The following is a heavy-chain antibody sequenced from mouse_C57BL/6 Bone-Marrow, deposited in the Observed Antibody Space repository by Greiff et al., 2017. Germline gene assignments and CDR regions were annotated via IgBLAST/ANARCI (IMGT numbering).Heavy chain of an antibody. V-gene: IGHV1-15*01. Sequence: QVQLKQSGAELVRPGASVTLSCKASGYTFTDYEMHWVKQTPVHGLEWIGAIDPETGGTAYNQKFKGKAILNSDKSSSTAYMALRSLTAEDSAVYYCTREGGDGYYGWFAYWGQGTLVTVAA. CDR1: GYTFTDYE. CDR3: TREGGDGYYGWFAY. D-gene: IGHD2-3*01. CDR2: IDPETGGT. J-gene: IGHJ3*01.